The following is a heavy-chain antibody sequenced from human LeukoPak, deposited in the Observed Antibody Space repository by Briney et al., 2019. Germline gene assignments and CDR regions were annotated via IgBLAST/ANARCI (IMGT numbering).Heavy chain of an antibody. CDR3: AKDPLGYCSGGSCYDVY. D-gene: IGHD2-15*01. V-gene: IGHV3-23*01. Sequence: GGSLRLSCAASGFSFSSYWMTWVRQAPGKGLEWVSAISGSGGSTYYADSVKGRFTISRDNSKNTLYLQMNSLRAEDTAVYYCAKDPLGYCSGGSCYDVYWGQGTLVTVSS. CDR2: ISGSGGST. CDR1: GFSFSSYW. J-gene: IGHJ4*02.